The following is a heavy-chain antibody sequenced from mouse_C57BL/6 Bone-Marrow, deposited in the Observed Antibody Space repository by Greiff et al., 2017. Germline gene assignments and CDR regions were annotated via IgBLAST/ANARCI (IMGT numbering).Heavy chain of an antibody. V-gene: IGHV1-64*01. J-gene: IGHJ4*01. CDR3: AYDYGGARDD. CDR2: IHPNSGST. Sequence: QVQLQQPGAELVKPGASVKLSCKASGYTFTSYWMHWVKQRPGQGLEWIGMIHPNSGSTNYNEKFKSKATLTVDKSSSTAYMQLSSLTSEDYAVDYCAYDYGGARDDWGQGTSVTVSA. CDR1: GYTFTSYW. D-gene: IGHD2-4*01.